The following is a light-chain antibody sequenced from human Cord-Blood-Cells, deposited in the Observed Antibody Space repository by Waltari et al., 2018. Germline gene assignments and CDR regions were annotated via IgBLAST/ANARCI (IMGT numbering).Light chain of an antibody. CDR3: CSYAGSYTLYV. CDR1: SSDVGGYNY. CDR2: DVS. V-gene: IGLV2-11*01. Sequence: QSALTQPRSVSGSPGQSVTISCTGTSSDVGGYNYVSWYQQHPGKAPKLMIDDVSKRPSGVPDRFSGSKSGNPASLTISGLQAEDEAEYYCCSYAGSYTLYVFGTGTKVTVL. J-gene: IGLJ1*01.